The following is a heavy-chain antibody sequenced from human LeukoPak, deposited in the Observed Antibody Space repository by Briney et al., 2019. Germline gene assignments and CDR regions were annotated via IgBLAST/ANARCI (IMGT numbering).Heavy chain of an antibody. V-gene: IGHV3-47*01. J-gene: IGHJ4*02. CDR1: GFAFSSYA. CDR2: IGTGGAT. Sequence: PGGSLRLSCAASGFAFSSYALHWVRRAPGKGLEWVSAIGTGGATYYTDSVMGRFTISRDNAKKSLYLHMNSLIAEDMAVYYCARAVAAAVIDYWGQGTLVTVSS. CDR3: ARAVAAAVIDY. D-gene: IGHD6-13*01.